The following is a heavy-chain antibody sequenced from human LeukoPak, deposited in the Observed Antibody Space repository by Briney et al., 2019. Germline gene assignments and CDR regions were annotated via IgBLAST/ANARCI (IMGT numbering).Heavy chain of an antibody. CDR3: ARVFRAGSGSYFDAFDI. J-gene: IGHJ3*02. CDR2: ISPGGGTT. D-gene: IGHD1-26*01. V-gene: IGHV3-23*01. CDR1: GFAFGSEA. Sequence: GGSLRLSCAVSGFAFGSEAMSWVRQSPARGLEWVASISPGGGTTYYADYVKGRFTISRDNAKNSLYLQMNSLRAEDTAVYYCARVFRAGSGSYFDAFDIWGQGTMVTVSS.